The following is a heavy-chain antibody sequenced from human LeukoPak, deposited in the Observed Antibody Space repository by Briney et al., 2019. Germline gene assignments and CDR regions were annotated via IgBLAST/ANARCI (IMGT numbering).Heavy chain of an antibody. CDR1: GYSFTTHW. Sequence: GESLKISCKGSGYSFTTHWIGWVRQMPGKGLEWMGIILPGDSETLYSASLQGQVTISADKSINTAYLQWSSLKASDTAMYYCATSESQTKFDYWGQGTLVTVSS. D-gene: IGHD1/OR15-1a*01. V-gene: IGHV5-51*01. CDR3: ATSESQTKFDY. J-gene: IGHJ4*02. CDR2: ILPGDSET.